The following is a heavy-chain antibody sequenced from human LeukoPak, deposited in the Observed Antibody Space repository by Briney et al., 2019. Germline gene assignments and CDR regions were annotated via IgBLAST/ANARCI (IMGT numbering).Heavy chain of an antibody. J-gene: IGHJ4*02. CDR1: GFTFSSYE. CDR3: AKVYSGSYFFDY. D-gene: IGHD1-26*01. CDR2: ISGSGGST. Sequence: PGGSLRLSCAASGFTFSSYEMNWVRQAPGKGLEWVSAISGSGGSTYYADSVKGRFTISRDNSKNTLYLQMNSLRAEDTAVYYCAKVYSGSYFFDYWGQGTLVTVSS. V-gene: IGHV3-23*01.